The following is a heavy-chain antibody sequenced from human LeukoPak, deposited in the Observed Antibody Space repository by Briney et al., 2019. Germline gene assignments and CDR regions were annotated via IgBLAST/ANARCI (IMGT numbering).Heavy chain of an antibody. Sequence: GSLRLSCAASGFTFSSYWMSWVRQAPGKGLEWVANIKQDGSEKYYVDSVKGRFTISRDNAKNSLYLQMNSLRADDTAVFYCAKNRGNYGDYAGPFDYWGQGTLVTVSS. CDR1: GFTFSSYW. V-gene: IGHV3-7*01. CDR2: IKQDGSEK. D-gene: IGHD4-17*01. CDR3: AKNRGNYGDYAGPFDY. J-gene: IGHJ4*02.